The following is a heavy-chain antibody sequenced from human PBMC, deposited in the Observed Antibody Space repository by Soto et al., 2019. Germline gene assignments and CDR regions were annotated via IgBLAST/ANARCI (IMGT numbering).Heavy chain of an antibody. CDR1: GYTFTYRY. CDR2: ITPFNGNT. CDR3: ATVDCGDYAAFDI. Sequence: QMQLVQSGAEVKKTGSSVKVSCKASGYTFTYRYLHWVRQAPGQALEWMGWITPFNGNTNYAQKFQDRGSITRDRSMSTGYMELSSLRSEDTAMYYCATVDCGDYAAFDIWGQGTMVTVSS. D-gene: IGHD4-17*01. J-gene: IGHJ3*02. V-gene: IGHV1-45*02.